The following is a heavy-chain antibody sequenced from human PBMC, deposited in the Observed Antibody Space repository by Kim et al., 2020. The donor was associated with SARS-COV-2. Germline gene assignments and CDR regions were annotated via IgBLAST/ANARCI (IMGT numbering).Heavy chain of an antibody. Sequence: SETLSLTCTVSGGSISSSSYYWGWIRQPPGKGLEWIGSIYYSGSTYYNPSLKSRVTISVDTSKNQFSLKLSSVTAADTAVYYCARELVHDAFDIWGQGTMVTVSS. J-gene: IGHJ3*02. V-gene: IGHV4-39*07. D-gene: IGHD6-13*01. CDR3: ARELVHDAFDI. CDR2: IYYSGST. CDR1: GGSISSSSYY.